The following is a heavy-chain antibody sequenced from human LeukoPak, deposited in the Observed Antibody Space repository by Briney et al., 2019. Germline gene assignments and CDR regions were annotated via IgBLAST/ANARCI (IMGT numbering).Heavy chain of an antibody. J-gene: IGHJ5*01. CDR2: VYYPGSP. D-gene: IGHD3-10*01. CDR3: ARSHFYGSGVDS. Sequence: SETLSLTCIISGGSISAIPYYWGWIRQPPGKGLEWIGSVYYPGSPYYSPSLKTRVTISVDTPKNQFSLKLSSVTAADTAVYFCARSHFYGSGVDSWGQGTLVTVSS. V-gene: IGHV4-39*01. CDR1: GGSISAIPYY.